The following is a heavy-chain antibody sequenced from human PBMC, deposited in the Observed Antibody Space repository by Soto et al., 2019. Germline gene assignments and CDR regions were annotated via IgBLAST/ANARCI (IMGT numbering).Heavy chain of an antibody. CDR1: GGTFRSYA. V-gene: IGHV1-69*13. D-gene: IGHD5-12*01. J-gene: IGHJ4*02. Sequence: SVTVSCKASGGTFRSYAISWVRQAPGQGLEWMGGIIPIFGTANYAQKFQGRVTITADESTSTAYMELSSLRSEDTAVYYCARVTIYSGYAVDYWCQGILVTVSS. CDR3: ARVTIYSGYAVDY. CDR2: IIPIFGTA.